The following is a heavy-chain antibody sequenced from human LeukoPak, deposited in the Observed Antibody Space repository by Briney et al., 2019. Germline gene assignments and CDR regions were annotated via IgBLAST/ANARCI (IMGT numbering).Heavy chain of an antibody. CDR1: GFTVSSNY. Sequence: GGSLRLSCAASGFTVSSNYMSWVRRAPGKGLEWVSVIYSGGNTYYADSVKGRFTISRDNSKNTLYLQMNSLRADDTAVYYCAREMVGSGYAFDIWGQGTMVTVSS. D-gene: IGHD3-22*01. CDR2: IYSGGNT. J-gene: IGHJ3*02. V-gene: IGHV3-53*01. CDR3: AREMVGSGYAFDI.